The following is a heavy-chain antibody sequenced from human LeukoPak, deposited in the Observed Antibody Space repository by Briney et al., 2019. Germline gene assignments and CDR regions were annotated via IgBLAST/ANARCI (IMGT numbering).Heavy chain of an antibody. CDR1: GYTFTGYY. CDR2: INPNSGGT. V-gene: IGHV1-2*02. J-gene: IGHJ6*03. CDR3: AQSSGGVYYCMDV. D-gene: IGHD6-19*01. Sequence: ASVKVSCKSSGYTFTGYYMHWVRQAPGQGLEWMGWINPNSGGTNYAQKFQGRVTMTRDTSISTAYMELSRLRSDDTAVYYCAQSSGGVYYCMDVWGKGTTVTVSS.